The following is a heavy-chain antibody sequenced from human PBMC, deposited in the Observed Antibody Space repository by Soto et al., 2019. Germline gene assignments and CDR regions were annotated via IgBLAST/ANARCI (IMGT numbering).Heavy chain of an antibody. Sequence: SETLSLTCAVSGASVRSYHWSWIRQAAGKGLEWIGRVQMSGTTNYNPSLKTRVTMSLDTSKNEVSLRMTSVTAADTAVYFCAKDRSTMRWFDPWGQGILVTSPQ. J-gene: IGHJ5*02. D-gene: IGHD1-1*01. CDR2: VQMSGTT. CDR1: GASVRSYH. CDR3: AKDRSTMRWFDP. V-gene: IGHV4-4*07.